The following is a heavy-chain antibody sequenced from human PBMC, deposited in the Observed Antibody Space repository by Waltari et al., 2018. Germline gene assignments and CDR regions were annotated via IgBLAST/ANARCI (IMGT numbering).Heavy chain of an antibody. V-gene: IGHV3-33*01. J-gene: IGHJ4*02. D-gene: IGHD2-15*01. CDR1: GLPCRGFG. Sequence: QVQLVESGGGVVQPGRSLRLSCAASGLPCRGFGMHWVRQAPGKGLEWVAVIWHDGSNEYYVDSVKGRFTISRDNSKNTLYLQMNSLRAEDSAVYYCASQSTTLFDYWGQGTLVTVSS. CDR3: ASQSTTLFDY. CDR2: IWHDGSNE.